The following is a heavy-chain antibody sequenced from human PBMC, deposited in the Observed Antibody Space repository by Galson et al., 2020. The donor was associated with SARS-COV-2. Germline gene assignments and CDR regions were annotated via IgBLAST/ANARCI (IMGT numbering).Heavy chain of an antibody. J-gene: IGHJ4*02. Sequence: TGGSLRLSCAASGFTFSDYYMSWIRQAPGKGLEWVSYISSSGSTIYYADSVKGRFTIPRDNAKNSLYLQMNSLRAEDTAVYYCARGKVDYDILTGYSRGYYFDYWGQGTLVTVSS. CDR3: ARGKVDYDILTGYSRGYYFDY. CDR1: GFTFSDYY. CDR2: ISSSGSTI. D-gene: IGHD3-9*01. V-gene: IGHV3-11*01.